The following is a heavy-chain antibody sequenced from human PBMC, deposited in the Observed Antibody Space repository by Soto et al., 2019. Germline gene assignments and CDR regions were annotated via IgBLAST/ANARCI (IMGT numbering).Heavy chain of an antibody. D-gene: IGHD4-17*01. V-gene: IGHV3-33*01. Sequence: GGSLRLSCAASGFTFSSYGMHWVRQAPGKGLEWVAVIWYDGSNKYYADSVKGRFTISRDNSKNTLYLQMNSLRAEDTAVYYCARAPSDYGFYFQHWGQGTLVTAPQ. CDR1: GFTFSSYG. CDR2: IWYDGSNK. J-gene: IGHJ1*01. CDR3: ARAPSDYGFYFQH.